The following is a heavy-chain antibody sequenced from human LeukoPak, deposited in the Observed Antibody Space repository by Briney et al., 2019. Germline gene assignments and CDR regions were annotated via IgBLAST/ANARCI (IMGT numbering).Heavy chain of an antibody. D-gene: IGHD6-19*01. J-gene: IGHJ6*03. CDR3: ARRIAVPGTMVYYHYYMDV. Sequence: GGSLRLSCAASGFTFSNYAMHWVRQAPGKGLEWVAVISYDGSNKYYAYSVKGRFTISRDNSKNTLYLQMNSLRAEDTAVYYCARRIAVPGTMVYYHYYMDVWGKGTTVTVSS. V-gene: IGHV3-30*04. CDR2: ISYDGSNK. CDR1: GFTFSNYA.